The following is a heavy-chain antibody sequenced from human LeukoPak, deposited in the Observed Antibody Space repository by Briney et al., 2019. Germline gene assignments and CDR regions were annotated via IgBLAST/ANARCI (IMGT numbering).Heavy chain of an antibody. Sequence: SQTLSLTCTVSGASITNSNTYWTWIRQFPGKGLEWIGYVSYSGSTLYNPSLRSRVIISSDTSKNQFFLKLNSVTAADRALYFCARDPALVRANWYFDPWGRGILVNVSS. CDR3: ARDPALVRANWYFDP. CDR2: VSYSGST. D-gene: IGHD3-10*01. V-gene: IGHV4-31*03. J-gene: IGHJ2*01. CDR1: GASITNSNTY.